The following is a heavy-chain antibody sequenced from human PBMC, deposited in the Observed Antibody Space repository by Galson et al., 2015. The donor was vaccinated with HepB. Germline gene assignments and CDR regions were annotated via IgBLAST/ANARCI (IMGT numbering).Heavy chain of an antibody. J-gene: IGHJ4*02. CDR3: ARDDCSGGSCYGNGGYYFDY. CDR2: IIPILGIA. CDR1: GGTFSSYT. Sequence: SVKVSCKASGGTFSSYTISWVRQAPGQGLEWMGRIIPILGIANYAQKLQGRVTITADKSTSTAYMELSSLRSEDTAVYYCARDDCSGGSCYGNGGYYFDYWGQGTLVTVSS. V-gene: IGHV1-69*04. D-gene: IGHD2-15*01.